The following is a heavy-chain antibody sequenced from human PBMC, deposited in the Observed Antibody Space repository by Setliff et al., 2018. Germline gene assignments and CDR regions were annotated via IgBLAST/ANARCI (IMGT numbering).Heavy chain of an antibody. V-gene: IGHV7-4-1*02. D-gene: IGHD2-2*01. Sequence: ASVKVSCKASGYTLTTYFMNWVRQAPGQGLEWMGYINTRTGNPMYAQGFTGRFVFSLDPSVSTAYLQISSLKAEDTAIYYCARSSISCYYACNYNYMDVWGKGTTVTAP. J-gene: IGHJ6*03. CDR2: INTRTGNP. CDR1: GYTLTTYF. CDR3: ARSSISCYYACNYNYMDV.